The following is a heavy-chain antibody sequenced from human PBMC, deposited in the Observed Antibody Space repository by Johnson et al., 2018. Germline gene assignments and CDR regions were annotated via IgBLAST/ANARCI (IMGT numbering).Heavy chain of an antibody. Sequence: QVQLQESGAEAKKPGASVKVSCEASGYTFTNYYMHWVRQAPGQGLEWMGIINPTDGGTTYAQRFRGRVTMTIDTSTSTVYMELSSLSSEDTAVYYCTRGVLLTTADAFDIWGQGTMVTVSS. CDR1: GYTFTNYY. CDR3: TRGVLLTTADAFDI. CDR2: INPTDGGT. D-gene: IGHD4/OR15-4a*01. J-gene: IGHJ3*02. V-gene: IGHV1-46*01.